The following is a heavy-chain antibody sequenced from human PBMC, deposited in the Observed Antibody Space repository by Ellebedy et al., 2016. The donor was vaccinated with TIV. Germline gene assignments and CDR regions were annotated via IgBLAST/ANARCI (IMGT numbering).Heavy chain of an antibody. CDR3: ARDSHDSSGYYY. Sequence: SETLSLXCTVSGGSISSYYWSWIRQPPGKGLEWIGYIYYSGSTNYNPSLKSRVTISVDTSKNQFSLKLSSVTAADTAVYYCARDSHDSSGYYYWGQGTLVTVSS. D-gene: IGHD3-22*01. J-gene: IGHJ4*02. V-gene: IGHV4-59*01. CDR2: IYYSGST. CDR1: GGSISSYY.